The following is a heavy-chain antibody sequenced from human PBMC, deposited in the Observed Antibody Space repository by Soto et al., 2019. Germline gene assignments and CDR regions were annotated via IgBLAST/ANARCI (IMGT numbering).Heavy chain of an antibody. CDR2: ITWDGGST. V-gene: IGHV3-43*01. CDR1: GFTFDDYA. CDR3: AGERGRVTYY. D-gene: IGHD3-10*01. Sequence: EVQLVESGGLVVQPGGSLRLSCSASGFTFDDYAMHWVRQTPGKGLEWVSLITWDGGSTFYANSVRGRFTISRDNNKNSHYLQMSRLKSDDSALYHCAGERGRVTYYWGQGTLVIVSA. J-gene: IGHJ4*02.